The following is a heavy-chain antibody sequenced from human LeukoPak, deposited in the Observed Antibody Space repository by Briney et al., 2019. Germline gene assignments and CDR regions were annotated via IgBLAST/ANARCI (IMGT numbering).Heavy chain of an antibody. J-gene: IGHJ6*03. D-gene: IGHD2-2*01. CDR2: ISSSGSII. CDR1: GFTFSSYE. Sequence: GGSLRLSCAASGFTFSSYEMNWVRQAPGKGLEWVSYISSSGSIIYYADSVKGRFPISRDNAKNSLYLQMNSLRAEDTAVYYCARDGVVVVPAPSSFMDVWGKGTTVTVSS. V-gene: IGHV3-48*03. CDR3: ARDGVVVVPAPSSFMDV.